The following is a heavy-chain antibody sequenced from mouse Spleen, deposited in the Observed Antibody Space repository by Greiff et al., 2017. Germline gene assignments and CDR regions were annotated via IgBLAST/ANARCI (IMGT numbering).Heavy chain of an antibody. CDR2: IWRGGST. D-gene: IGHD1-1*01. CDR1: GFSLTSYG. J-gene: IGHJ4*01. V-gene: IGHV2-5*01. Sequence: VQLKQSGPGLVQPSQSLSITCTVSGFSLTSYGVHWVRQSPGKGLEWLGVIWRGGSTDYNAAFMSRLSITKDNSKSQVFFKMNSLQADDTAIYYCAKGDYYGSVYAMDYWGQGTSVTVSS. CDR3: AKGDYYGSVYAMDY.